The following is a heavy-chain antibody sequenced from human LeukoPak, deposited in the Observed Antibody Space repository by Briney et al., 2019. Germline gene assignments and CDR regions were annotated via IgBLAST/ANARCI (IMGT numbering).Heavy chain of an antibody. D-gene: IGHD3-22*01. CDR2: ILYGGSNT. CDR3: AREPLQFYYYDSSGYYDY. J-gene: IGHJ4*02. CDR1: GFPFSSYA. Sequence: GGSLRLFCAASGFPFSSYAMHWVRQAPGKGVEWVAVILYGGSNTYYADSVKGRFTISRDNSKNTLYLQMNSLRAEDTAVYYCAREPLQFYYYDSSGYYDYWGQGTLVTVSS. V-gene: IGHV3-30*01.